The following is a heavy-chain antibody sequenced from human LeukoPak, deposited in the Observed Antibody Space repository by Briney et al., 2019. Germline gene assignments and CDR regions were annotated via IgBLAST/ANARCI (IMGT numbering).Heavy chain of an antibody. Sequence: ASVKVSCKASGYTFTTYYMHWVRQAPGQGLEWMGIINPSGGSTSYAQKFQGRVTMTRDTSTSTVYMELRSLRSEDTAVYYCARAYGDIPPYWYLDLWGRGTLVTVSS. V-gene: IGHV1-46*03. CDR3: ARAYGDIPPYWYLDL. CDR2: INPSGGST. D-gene: IGHD4-17*01. CDR1: GYTFTTYY. J-gene: IGHJ2*01.